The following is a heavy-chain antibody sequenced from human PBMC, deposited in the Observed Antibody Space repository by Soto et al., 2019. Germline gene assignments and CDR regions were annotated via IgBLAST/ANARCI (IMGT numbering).Heavy chain of an antibody. D-gene: IGHD3-10*02. CDR1: GFTFDDYA. Sequence: GGSLRLSCAASGFTFDDYAMHWVRQAPGKGLEWVSLISGDGGSTYYADSVKGRFTISRDNSKNSLYLQMNSLRTEDTALYYCANGALDVDPDGRDDAFDIWGQGTMVTVSS. CDR2: ISGDGGST. V-gene: IGHV3-43*02. J-gene: IGHJ3*02. CDR3: ANGALDVDPDGRDDAFDI.